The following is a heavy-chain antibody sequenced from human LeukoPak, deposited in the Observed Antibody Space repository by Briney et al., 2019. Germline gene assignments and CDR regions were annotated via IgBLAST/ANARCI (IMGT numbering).Heavy chain of an antibody. CDR3: ARWGKYYYDSSGYYY. CDR1: GYTFTGYY. Sequence: ASVKVSCTASGYTFTGYYMHWVRQAPGQGLEWMGWIYPNSGGTKYAQRFQGRVTVTRDTSISTVYMELSRLRSDDTAVYYCARWGKYYYDSSGYYYWGQGTLVSVSS. J-gene: IGHJ4*02. V-gene: IGHV1-2*02. D-gene: IGHD3-22*01. CDR2: IYPNSGGT.